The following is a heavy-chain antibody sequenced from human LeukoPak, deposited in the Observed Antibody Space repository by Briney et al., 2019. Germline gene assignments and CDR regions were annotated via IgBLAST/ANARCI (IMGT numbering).Heavy chain of an antibody. CDR1: GFTFSSYW. D-gene: IGHD1-26*01. CDR3: ASLESGSYYYYYYYYMDV. V-gene: IGHV3-7*01. CDR2: IKQDGSEK. Sequence: GGSLRLSCAAPGFTFSSYWMSWVRQAPGKGLEWVANIKQDGSEKYYVDSVKGRFTISRDNAKNSLYLQMNSLRAEDTAVYYCASLESGSYYYYYYYYMDVWGKGTTVTVSS. J-gene: IGHJ6*03.